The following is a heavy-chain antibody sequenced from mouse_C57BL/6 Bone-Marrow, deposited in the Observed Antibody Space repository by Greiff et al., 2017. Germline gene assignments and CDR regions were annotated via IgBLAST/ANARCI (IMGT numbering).Heavy chain of an antibody. D-gene: IGHD2-5*01. J-gene: IGHJ3*01. CDR3: TTATYSNQFAY. Sequence: VQLQQSGAELVRPGASVKLSCTASGFNIKDYYMHWVKQRPEQGLEWIGRIDPEDGDTEYAPKFQGKATMTADTSSNTAYLQLSSLTSEDTAVYYCTTATYSNQFAYWGQGTLVTVSA. CDR1: GFNIKDYY. CDR2: IDPEDGDT. V-gene: IGHV14-1*01.